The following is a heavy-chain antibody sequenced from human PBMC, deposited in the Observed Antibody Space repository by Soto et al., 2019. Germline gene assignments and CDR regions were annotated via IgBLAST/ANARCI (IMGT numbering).Heavy chain of an antibody. J-gene: IGHJ4*02. V-gene: IGHV5-51*01. CDR1: GYSFTTYW. Sequence: PGESLKISCEASGYSFTTYWIAWVRQMAVKGLEFMGIIYPFYSDTTYSPSFQGHVTISSYNSVSTSFLQLSSLKASDTAMYYCARGTEAGYFDSWGQGTLVTVSS. D-gene: IGHD6-13*01. CDR3: ARGTEAGYFDS. CDR2: IYPFYSDT.